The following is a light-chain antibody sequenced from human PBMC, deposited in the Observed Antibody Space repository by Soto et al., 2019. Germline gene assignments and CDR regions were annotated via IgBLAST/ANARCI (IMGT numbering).Light chain of an antibody. V-gene: IGLV4-69*01. CDR2: LTRDGSH. CDR1: SGHSNYA. J-gene: IGLJ2*01. CDR3: QTWGTGIVI. Sequence: QSVLTQSPSASASLGASVKLTCTLSSGHSNYAIAWHQQQPEKGPRYLMKLTRDGSHSKGDGIPNRFSVSSSGAERYLTISGLQSEDEADYYCQTWGTGIVIFGGGTKLTVL.